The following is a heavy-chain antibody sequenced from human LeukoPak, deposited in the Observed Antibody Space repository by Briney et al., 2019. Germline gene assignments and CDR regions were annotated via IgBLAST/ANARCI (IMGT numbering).Heavy chain of an antibody. CDR1: GFTFSSYS. CDR3: ASVEQLGEGDY. CDR2: ISSNSSTI. D-gene: IGHD6-6*01. Sequence: GGSLRLSCAASGFTFSSYSMNWVRQAPGKGLEWVSYISSNSSTIYYADSVKGRFTISRDNAKNSLYLQMNSLRAEDTAVYYCASVEQLGEGDYWGQGTLVTVFS. J-gene: IGHJ4*02. V-gene: IGHV3-48*01.